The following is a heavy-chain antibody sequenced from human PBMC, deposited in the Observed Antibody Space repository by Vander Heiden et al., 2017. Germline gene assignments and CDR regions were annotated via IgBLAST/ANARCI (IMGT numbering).Heavy chain of an antibody. CDR3: AASGYSSSGAFDI. CDR1: GFTFSSYA. J-gene: IGHJ3*02. CDR2: ISGSGGST. Sequence: EVQLLESGGGLVQPGGSLRLSCAASGFTFSSYAMSWVRQAPGKGLEWVSAISGSGGSTYYADSVKGRFTISRDNSKNTLYLQMNSLRAEDTAVYYCAASGYSSSGAFDIWGQGTMVTVSS. V-gene: IGHV3-23*01. D-gene: IGHD6-6*01.